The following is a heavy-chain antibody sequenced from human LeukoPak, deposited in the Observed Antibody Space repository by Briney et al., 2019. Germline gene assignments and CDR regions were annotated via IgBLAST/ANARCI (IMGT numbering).Heavy chain of an antibody. D-gene: IGHD5-12*01. CDR2: ISGSGGST. CDR1: GFTLSSYA. J-gene: IGHJ4*02. CDR3: AQGGQWLRSYYFDY. Sequence: GGSLRLSCAASGFTLSSYAMSWVRQAPGKGLEWVSAISGSGGSTYYADSVKGRFTISRDNSKNTLYLQMNSLRAEDTAVYYCAQGGQWLRSYYFDYWGQGTLVTVSS. V-gene: IGHV3-23*01.